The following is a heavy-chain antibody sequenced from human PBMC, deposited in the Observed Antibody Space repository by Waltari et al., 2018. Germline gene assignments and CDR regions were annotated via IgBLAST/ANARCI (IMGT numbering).Heavy chain of an antibody. J-gene: IGHJ6*02. D-gene: IGHD6-6*01. Sequence: EVQLVESGGGLVQPGGSLRLSCAASGFTFSSYAMHWVRQAPGKGLEYVSAISSNGGSTYYADSVKGRFTISRDNSKNTLYLQMGSLRAEDMAVYYCANLGSSSASYYYGMDVWGQGTTVTVSS. CDR3: ANLGSSSASYYYGMDV. CDR2: ISSNGGST. CDR1: GFTFSSYA. V-gene: IGHV3-64*07.